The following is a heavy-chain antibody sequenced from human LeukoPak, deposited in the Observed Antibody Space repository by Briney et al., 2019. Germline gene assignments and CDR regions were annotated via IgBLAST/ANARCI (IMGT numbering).Heavy chain of an antibody. CDR3: VRDGPGDFPVDY. J-gene: IGHJ4*02. Sequence: GGSLRLSCAASGFTFSYYWMHWVRQAPGKGLVWVSRIDSDGRSTRYADSVKGRFTISRDNAKNMLYLQMNSLRAEDTAVYFRVRDGPGDFPVDYWGQGTLVTVSS. V-gene: IGHV3-74*01. D-gene: IGHD2/OR15-2a*01. CDR2: IDSDGRST. CDR1: GFTFSYYW.